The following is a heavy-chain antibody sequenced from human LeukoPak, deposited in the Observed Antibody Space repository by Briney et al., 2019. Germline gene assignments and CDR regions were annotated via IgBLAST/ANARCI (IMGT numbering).Heavy chain of an antibody. Sequence: GESLKISCKGSGYSFTSYWIGWVRQMPGKGLEWMGIIYPGDSDTRYSPSFQGQVTISADKSISTAHLQWSSLKASDTAMYYCARPHHFDYGDKLGARDYWGQGTLVTVSS. CDR2: IYPGDSDT. D-gene: IGHD4-23*01. V-gene: IGHV5-51*01. CDR1: GYSFTSYW. CDR3: ARPHHFDYGDKLGARDY. J-gene: IGHJ4*02.